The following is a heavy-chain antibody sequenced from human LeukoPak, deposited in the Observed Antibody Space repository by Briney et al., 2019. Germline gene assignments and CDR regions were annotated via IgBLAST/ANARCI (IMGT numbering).Heavy chain of an antibody. CDR2: ISYHGNNE. J-gene: IGHJ4*02. Sequence: GRSLRLSCAASGFTFSLYGMHWVRQAPGKGLEWVAVISYHGNNEYYAESVKGRFTISRDNSKNTLYLQMNSLTAEDTAVYYCARCPESSGYYYELDSWGQGTLVTVSS. CDR1: GFTFSLYG. D-gene: IGHD3-22*01. CDR3: ARCPESSGYYYELDS. V-gene: IGHV3-30*03.